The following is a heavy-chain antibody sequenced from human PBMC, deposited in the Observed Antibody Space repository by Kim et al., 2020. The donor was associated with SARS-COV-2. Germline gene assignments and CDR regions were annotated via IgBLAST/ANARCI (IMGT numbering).Heavy chain of an antibody. CDR3: ARVADDGLSVDWYFDL. J-gene: IGHJ2*01. D-gene: IGHD1-1*01. Sequence: SQTLSLTCAISGDSVSSNSAAWNWIRQSPSRGLEWLGRTYYRSKWYNDYAVSVKSRITINPDTSKNQFSLQLNSVTPEDTAVYYCARVADDGLSVDWYFDLWGRGTLVTVSS. CDR1: GDSVSSNSAA. CDR2: TYYRSKWYN. V-gene: IGHV6-1*01.